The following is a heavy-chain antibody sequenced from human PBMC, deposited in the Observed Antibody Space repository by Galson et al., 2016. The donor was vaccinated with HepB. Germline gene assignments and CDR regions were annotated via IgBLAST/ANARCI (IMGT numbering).Heavy chain of an antibody. J-gene: IGHJ5*02. V-gene: IGHV3-7*01. D-gene: IGHD3-10*01. CDR2: IKQDVSEK. CDR3: ARVRYYGSDL. CDR1: GFTFSSYW. Sequence: SLRLSCAASGFTFSSYWMSWVRQAPGKGLEWVANIKQDVSEKYYVDSIKGRFTIFRDNGEQSLYLQMNSLRAEDTAVYYCARVRYYGSDLWGQGTLVTVSS.